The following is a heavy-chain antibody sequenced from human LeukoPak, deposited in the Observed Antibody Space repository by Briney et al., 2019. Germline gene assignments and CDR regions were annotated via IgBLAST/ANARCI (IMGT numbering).Heavy chain of an antibody. CDR1: GFTFSSSD. D-gene: IGHD3-9*01. Sequence: GGSLRLSCAASGFTFSSSDMSWVRQAPGKGLEWVSAISGSGGSTYYADSVKGRFIISRDNSKNTLSLQMNSLRAVDTAVYYCARTTKEFDILTGYYFDYWGQGTLVTVSS. CDR2: ISGSGGST. J-gene: IGHJ4*02. CDR3: ARTTKEFDILTGYYFDY. V-gene: IGHV3-23*01.